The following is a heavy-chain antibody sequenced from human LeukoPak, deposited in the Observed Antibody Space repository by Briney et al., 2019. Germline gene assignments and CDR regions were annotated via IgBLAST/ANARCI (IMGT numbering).Heavy chain of an antibody. CDR3: ARAYSRTPGDYYFDS. CDR2: IYTTGST. V-gene: IGHV4-4*07. Sequence: PSETLSLTCTVSGDSIGSYYWSWIRQPAGRGLEWLARIYTTGSTNYKPSLKSRLTISLDKSKNQFSLELTSVTAADTAIYYCARAYSRTPGDYYFDSWGQGTVVTVSS. J-gene: IGHJ4*02. CDR1: GDSIGSYY. D-gene: IGHD4-11*01.